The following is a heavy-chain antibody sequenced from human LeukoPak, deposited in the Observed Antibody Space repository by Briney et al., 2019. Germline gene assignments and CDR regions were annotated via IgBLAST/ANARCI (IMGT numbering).Heavy chain of an antibody. Sequence: GGSLRLSSAASGFTFSAYVTNWFRQAPGKGLEWVSTISVGAEYIFYADSVKGRFTISRDDSNNALYLQMHSLRAEDTALYYCASGPPFLKYFEYWGQGTLVTVSS. CDR1: GFTFSAYV. CDR2: ISVGAEYI. D-gene: IGHD3-3*01. V-gene: IGHV3-23*01. CDR3: ASGPPFLKYFEY. J-gene: IGHJ4*02.